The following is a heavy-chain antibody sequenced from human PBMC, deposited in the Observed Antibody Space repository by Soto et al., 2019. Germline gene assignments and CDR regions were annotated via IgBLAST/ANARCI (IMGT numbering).Heavy chain of an antibody. CDR1: GDSVSSNTAP. CDR3: AKGDNLGPKTGYAFDP. Sequence: PSHPLSLTCAISGDSVSSNTAPWNWIRQSPSRGLEWLGRTYFRSKWYNDYAVSVKSRIIINPDTSNNQFSLQLNSVTPEDTAVYFCAKGDNLGPKTGYAFDPWGQGIMVTVSS. CDR2: TYFRSKWYN. D-gene: IGHD5-12*01. V-gene: IGHV6-1*01. J-gene: IGHJ5*02.